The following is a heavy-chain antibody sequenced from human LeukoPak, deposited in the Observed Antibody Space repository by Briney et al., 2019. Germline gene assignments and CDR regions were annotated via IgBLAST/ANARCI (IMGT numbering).Heavy chain of an antibody. J-gene: IGHJ4*02. CDR1: GGSFSGYY. Sequence: PSETLSLTCAVYGGSFSGYYWSWIRQPPGKGLEWIGEINHSGSTNYNPSLKSRVTISVDTSKNQFSLKLSSVTAADTAVYYCASPQGDSSSSRSGFDYWGQGTLVTVSS. V-gene: IGHV4-34*01. CDR2: INHSGST. CDR3: ASPQGDSSSSRSGFDY. D-gene: IGHD6-6*01.